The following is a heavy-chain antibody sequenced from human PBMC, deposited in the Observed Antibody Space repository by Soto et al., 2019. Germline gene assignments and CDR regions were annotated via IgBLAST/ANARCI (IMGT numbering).Heavy chain of an antibody. CDR1: GGDISTYY. J-gene: IGHJ2*01. CDR2: IYYGGST. Sequence: QVQLQESGPGLVKPSETLSLTCTVPGGDISTYYWSWIRPPPGKVLDWIGSIYYGGSTNYHPSLKRRVTLALATAKNLFSLELSSLSAADTSVYYCARVNWYVDRWGRATLVTVSS. CDR3: ARVNWYVDR. V-gene: IGHV4-59*08.